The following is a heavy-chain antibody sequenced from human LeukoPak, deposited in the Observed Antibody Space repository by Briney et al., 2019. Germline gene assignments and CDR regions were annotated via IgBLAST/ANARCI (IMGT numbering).Heavy chain of an antibody. CDR3: ARKQLGYYYMDV. CDR2: ISSSSTI. Sequence: PGGSPRLSCAASGFTFSSYSMNWVRQAPGKGLEWVSYISSSSTIHYADSVKGRFTISRDNAENSLYLQMNSLRAEDTAVYYCARKQLGYYYMDVWGKGTTVTVSS. J-gene: IGHJ6*03. CDR1: GFTFSSYS. V-gene: IGHV3-48*01. D-gene: IGHD6-6*01.